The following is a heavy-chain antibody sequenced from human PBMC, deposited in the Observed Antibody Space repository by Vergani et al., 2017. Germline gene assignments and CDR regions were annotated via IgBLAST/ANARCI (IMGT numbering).Heavy chain of an antibody. CDR2: INPNSGGT. V-gene: IGHV1-2*02. CDR1: GYTFTGYY. J-gene: IGHJ6*02. CDR3: ARDLAVGGYSYGPYYYYGMDV. D-gene: IGHD5-18*01. Sequence: QVQLVQSGAEVKKPGASVKVSCKASGYTFTGYYMHWVRQAPGQGLEWMGWINPNSGGTNYAQKFQGRVTMTRDTSISTAYMELSRLRSDDTAVYYCARDLAVGGYSYGPYYYYGMDVWGQGTTVTVSS.